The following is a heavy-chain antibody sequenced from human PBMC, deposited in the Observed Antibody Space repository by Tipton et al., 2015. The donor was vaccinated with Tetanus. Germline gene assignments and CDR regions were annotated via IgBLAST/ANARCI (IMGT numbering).Heavy chain of an antibody. V-gene: IGHV1-18*01. CDR2: ISAYNGNT. CDR3: ARVVGRYYYDSSVYYMVV. J-gene: IGHJ6*03. Sequence: QLVQSGAEVKKPGASVKVSCKASGYTFTSYGISWVRQAPGQGLEWMGWISAYNGNTNYAQKLQGRVTMTTDTSTIKAYMALRSLITDGTAVFYLARVVGRYYYDSSVYYMVVWGKWTMVTVSS. D-gene: IGHD3-22*01. CDR1: GYTFTSYG.